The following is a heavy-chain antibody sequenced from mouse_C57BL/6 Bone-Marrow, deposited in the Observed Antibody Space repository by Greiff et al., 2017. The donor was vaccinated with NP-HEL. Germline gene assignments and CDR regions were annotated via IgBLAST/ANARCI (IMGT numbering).Heavy chain of an antibody. D-gene: IGHD2-3*01. Sequence: VQLRQSGAELVKPGASVKLSCKASGYTFTEYTIHWVKQRSGQGLEWIGWFYPGSGSIKYNEKFKDKAALTADKSSSTVYMELSRLTSEDSAVYFCARHEDTYDGYHAWFAYWGQGTLVTVSA. CDR2: FYPGSGSI. V-gene: IGHV1-62-2*01. J-gene: IGHJ3*01. CDR3: ARHEDTYDGYHAWFAY. CDR1: GYTFTEYT.